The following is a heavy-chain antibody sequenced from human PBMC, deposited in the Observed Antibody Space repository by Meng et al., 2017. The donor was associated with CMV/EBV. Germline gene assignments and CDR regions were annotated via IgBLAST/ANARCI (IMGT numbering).Heavy chain of an antibody. V-gene: IGHV3-21*01. CDR1: GFTFSSYW. CDR3: ASLGWLQSDDY. D-gene: IGHD5-24*01. CDR2: ISSSSSYI. J-gene: IGHJ4*02. Sequence: GGSLRLSCAASGFTFSSYWMSWVRQAPGKGLEWVSSISSSSSYIYYADSVKGRFTISRDNAKNSLYLQMNSLRAEDTAVYYCASLGWLQSDDYWGQGTLVTVSS.